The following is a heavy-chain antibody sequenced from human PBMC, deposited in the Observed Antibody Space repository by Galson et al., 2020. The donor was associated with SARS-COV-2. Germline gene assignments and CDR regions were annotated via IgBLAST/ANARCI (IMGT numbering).Heavy chain of an antibody. CDR1: GGSISSYY. CDR3: ARSYYGDTWYYFDY. V-gene: IGHV4-59*01. CDR2: IYYSGST. Sequence: SETLSLTCTVSGGSISSYYWSWIRQPPGKGLEWIGYIYYSGSTNYNPSLKSRVTISVDTSKNQFSLKLSSVTAADTAVYYCARSYYGDTWYYFDYWGQGTLVTVSS. D-gene: IGHD4-17*01. J-gene: IGHJ4*02.